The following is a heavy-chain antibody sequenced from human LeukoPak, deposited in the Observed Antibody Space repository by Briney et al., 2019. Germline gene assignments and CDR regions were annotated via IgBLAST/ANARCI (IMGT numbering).Heavy chain of an antibody. D-gene: IGHD5-12*01. J-gene: IGHJ4*02. CDR1: GFSFNAYW. CDR3: ATLGLVAALDL. V-gene: IGHV3-7*01. Sequence: GGSLGLSCAASGFSFNAYWMARVRQAPGTGLEWVANINPAGSETFHVDPVKGRFSISRDHAKNLVYLQMNSLRAEDTAVYYCATLGLVAALDLWGQGTLVTVSS. CDR2: INPAGSET.